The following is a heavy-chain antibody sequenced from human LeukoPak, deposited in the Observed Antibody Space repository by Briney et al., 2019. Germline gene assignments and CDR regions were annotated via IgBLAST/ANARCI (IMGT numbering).Heavy chain of an antibody. V-gene: IGHV4-61*02. CDR2: IYTSGST. Sequence: PSETLSLTCTVSGGSISSGSYYWSWLRQPAGKGLEWIVRIYTSGSTNYNTSLKSRVTISVDTSKNQFSLKLSSVTAAATAVYYCARGDVVVPAATDDAFDIWGQGRMVTVSS. J-gene: IGHJ3*02. CDR3: ARGDVVVPAATDDAFDI. D-gene: IGHD2-2*01. CDR1: GGSISSGSYY.